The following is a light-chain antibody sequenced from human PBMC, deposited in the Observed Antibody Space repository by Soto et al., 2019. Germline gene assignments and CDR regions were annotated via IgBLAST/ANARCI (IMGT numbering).Light chain of an antibody. Sequence: LTQPASVSGSPGQSITISCTGTSSDVGGYNYVSWYQQHPGKAPKLMIYDVSNRPSGVSNRFSGSKSGNTASLTISGLQAEDEADYYCSSYTSSSTLPFGTGTKVTVL. CDR1: SSDVGGYNY. V-gene: IGLV2-14*01. CDR3: SSYTSSSTLP. J-gene: IGLJ1*01. CDR2: DVS.